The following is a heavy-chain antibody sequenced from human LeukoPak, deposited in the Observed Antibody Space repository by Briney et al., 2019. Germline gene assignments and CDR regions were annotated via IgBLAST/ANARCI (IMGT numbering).Heavy chain of an antibody. V-gene: IGHV1-69*05. D-gene: IGHD3-10*01. J-gene: IGHJ4*02. CDR2: IIPIFGTA. CDR3: ATPNYDNPTGRFDY. CDR1: GGTFSSYA. Sequence: SVKVSCKASGGTFSSYAISWVRQAPGQGLEWMGGIIPIFGTANYAQKFQGRVTITTDESTSTAYMELSSLRSEDTAVYYCATPNYDNPTGRFDYWGQGTLVTVSS.